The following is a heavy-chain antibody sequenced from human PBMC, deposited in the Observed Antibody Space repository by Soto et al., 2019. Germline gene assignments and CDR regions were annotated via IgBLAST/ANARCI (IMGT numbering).Heavy chain of an antibody. V-gene: IGHV5-51*01. Sequence: EPLKIRYKGSGCNFISYWGRWMRQMPVKGRQERGIIYPRDSDTRYSPSFQGQVTISADKSISTAYLQWSSLKASDTAMYYCARSTRGGTIFGVAELIPENYYYYMDVWGKGTTVTVS. J-gene: IGHJ6*03. CDR1: GCNFISYW. CDR3: ARSTRGGTIFGVAELIPENYYYYMDV. CDR2: IYPRDSDT. D-gene: IGHD3-3*01.